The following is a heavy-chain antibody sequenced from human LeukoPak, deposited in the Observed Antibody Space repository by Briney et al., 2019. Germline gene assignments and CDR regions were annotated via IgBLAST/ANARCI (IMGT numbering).Heavy chain of an antibody. J-gene: IGHJ4*02. CDR2: IWYDGSNK. CDR1: GFTFSSYG. CDR3: ARDEYGSGRVGFDY. V-gene: IGHV3-33*01. Sequence: PGGSLRLSCAASGFTFSSYGMHWVRQAPGKGLEWVAVIWYDGSNKYYADSVKGRFTISRDNSKNTLYLQMNSLRAEDTAVYYCARDEYGSGRVGFDYWGQGTLVTVSS. D-gene: IGHD3-10*01.